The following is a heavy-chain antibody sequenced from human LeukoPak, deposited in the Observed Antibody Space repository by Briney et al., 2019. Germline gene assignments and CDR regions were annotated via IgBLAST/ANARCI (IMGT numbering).Heavy chain of an antibody. D-gene: IGHD2-2*01. Sequence: SETLSLTCTVSGGSISSYYWSWIRQPPGKGLEWIGYIYYSGSTNYNPSLKSRVTISVDTSKNQFSPKLSSVTAADTAVYYCARADCSSTSCAAALFDYWGQGTLVTVSS. V-gene: IGHV4-59*08. CDR1: GGSISSYY. CDR2: IYYSGST. J-gene: IGHJ4*02. CDR3: ARADCSSTSCAAALFDY.